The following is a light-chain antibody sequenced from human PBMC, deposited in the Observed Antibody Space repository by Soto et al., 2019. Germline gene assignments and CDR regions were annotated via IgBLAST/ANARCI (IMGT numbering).Light chain of an antibody. CDR3: QRYNRGLT. J-gene: IGKJ4*01. CDR2: DAS. CDR1: QSISSW. Sequence: DIQMTQSPSTLSASVGDRVTITCRASQSISSWLAWYQQKPGKAPKLLIYDASSLESGVPSRFSGSESGTEFTLTISSLQPDYFATYYCQRYNRGLTFGGGTKVEIK. V-gene: IGKV1-5*01.